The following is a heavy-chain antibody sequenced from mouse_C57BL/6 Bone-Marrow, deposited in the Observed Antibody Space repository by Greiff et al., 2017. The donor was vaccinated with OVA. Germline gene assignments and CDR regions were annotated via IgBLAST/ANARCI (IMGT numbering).Heavy chain of an antibody. V-gene: IGHV5-17*01. CDR3: ATYAMDY. J-gene: IGHJ4*01. CDR1: GFTFSDYG. CDR2: ISSGSSTI. Sequence: EVKLVESGGGLVKPGGSLKLSCAASGFTFSDYGMHWVRQAPEKGLEWVAYISSGSSTIYYADTVKGRFTISRDNAKNTLFLQMTRLRSEDTAMYYCATYAMDYWGQGTSVTVSS.